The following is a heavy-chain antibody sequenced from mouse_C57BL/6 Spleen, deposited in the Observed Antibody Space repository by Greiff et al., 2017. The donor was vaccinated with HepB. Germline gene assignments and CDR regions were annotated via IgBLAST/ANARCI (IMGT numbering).Heavy chain of an antibody. CDR1: GYTFTSYG. J-gene: IGHJ3*01. CDR3: ARGGLYYGNYGLAY. V-gene: IGHV1-81*01. Sequence: QVQLQQSGAELARPGASVKLSCKASGYTFTSYGISWVKQRTGQGLEWIGEIYPRSGNTYYNEKFKGKATLTADKSSSTAYMEIRSLTSEDSAVYFCARGGLYYGNYGLAYWGQGTLVTVSA. D-gene: IGHD2-1*01. CDR2: IYPRSGNT.